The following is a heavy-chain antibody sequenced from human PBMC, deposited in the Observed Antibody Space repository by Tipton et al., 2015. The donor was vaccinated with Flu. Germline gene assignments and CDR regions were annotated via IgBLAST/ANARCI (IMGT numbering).Heavy chain of an antibody. Sequence: RSLRLSCAASGFTFSRYAMSWVRQVPGKGLEWVAAIWYDGSKKYYADSVKGRLTISRDNSKNTLSLQMNSLRVEDTAMYYCSTPTANFDLWGRGTLVIVSS. CDR1: GFTFSRYA. CDR2: IWYDGSKK. V-gene: IGHV3-33*08. D-gene: IGHD1-1*01. CDR3: STPTANFDL. J-gene: IGHJ2*01.